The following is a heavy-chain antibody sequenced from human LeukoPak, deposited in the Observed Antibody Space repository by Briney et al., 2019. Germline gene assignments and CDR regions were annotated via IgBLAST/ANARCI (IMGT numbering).Heavy chain of an antibody. D-gene: IGHD3-22*01. CDR1: GGSISSGDYY. Sequence: PSQTLSLTCTVSGGSISSGDYYWSWIRQPPRKGLEWIGYIYYSGSTYYNPSLKSRVTISVDTSKNQFSLKLSSVTAADTAVYYCARALSSSSGDFDYWGQGTLVTVSS. J-gene: IGHJ4*02. CDR3: ARALSSSSGDFDY. CDR2: IYYSGST. V-gene: IGHV4-30-4*08.